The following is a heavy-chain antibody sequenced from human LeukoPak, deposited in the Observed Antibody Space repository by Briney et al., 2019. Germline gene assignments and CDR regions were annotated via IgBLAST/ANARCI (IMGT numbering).Heavy chain of an antibody. Sequence: GASVKVSCKASGYTFSSYYMHWVRQAPGQGLEWMGIINPSGGSTKYAQKLQGRVTTTRDTSTSTVYMELSSLRSEDTAVYYCARDDSSGPQVYWGQGTLVTVSS. D-gene: IGHD3-22*01. CDR2: INPSGGST. J-gene: IGHJ4*02. CDR1: GYTFSSYY. CDR3: ARDDSSGPQVY. V-gene: IGHV1-46*01.